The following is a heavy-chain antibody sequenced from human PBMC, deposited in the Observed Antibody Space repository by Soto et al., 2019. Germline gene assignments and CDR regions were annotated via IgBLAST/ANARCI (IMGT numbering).Heavy chain of an antibody. CDR2: IIPILGIA. D-gene: IGHD3-10*01. J-gene: IGHJ5*02. Sequence: GASVKLSCKASGGTFSSYTISWGRQAPGQGLEWMGRIIPILGIANYAQKFQGRVTITADKSTSTAYMELSSLRSEDTAVYYCASLPIAMIRGVIQVFDPWGHGTLVTVSS. CDR1: GGTFSSYT. V-gene: IGHV1-69*02. CDR3: ASLPIAMIRGVIQVFDP.